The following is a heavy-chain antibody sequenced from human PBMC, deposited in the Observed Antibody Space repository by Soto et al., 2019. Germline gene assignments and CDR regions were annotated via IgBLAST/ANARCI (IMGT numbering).Heavy chain of an antibody. Sequence: WGSLRLSCAASGFTFSNYHMNWVRQTPGKGLQWLSYISASSSTIFYADSVRGRFTISRDNAKNSLYLQMNSLRAEDTAVYYCARDDLVTSHFDNWGQGTLVPVSS. V-gene: IGHV3-48*04. CDR3: ARDDLVTSHFDN. D-gene: IGHD2-15*01. CDR1: GFTFSNYH. CDR2: ISASSSTI. J-gene: IGHJ4*02.